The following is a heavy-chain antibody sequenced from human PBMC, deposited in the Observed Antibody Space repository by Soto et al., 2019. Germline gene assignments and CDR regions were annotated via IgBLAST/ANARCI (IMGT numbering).Heavy chain of an antibody. Sequence: EVQILESGGGWVQPGGSRRLSCSASGVDFSSYAMSWVRQAPGKGLDWVSSITDTGDSTYYSVSVKGRFTVSRDNSKNTLFLQMNSLRVEDTAIYYCAKDAAGRVAARFEHWGQGSLVTVSS. CDR1: GVDFSSYA. CDR3: AKDAAGRVAARFEH. D-gene: IGHD2-15*01. J-gene: IGHJ4*02. CDR2: ITDTGDST. V-gene: IGHV3-23*01.